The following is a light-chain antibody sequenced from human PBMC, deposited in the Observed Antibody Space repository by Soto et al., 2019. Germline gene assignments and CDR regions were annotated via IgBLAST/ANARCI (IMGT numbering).Light chain of an antibody. J-gene: IGKJ1*01. V-gene: IGKV1-5*03. CDR1: QSISSW. CDR3: QQYKSYSRT. CDR2: MAS. Sequence: DIQMTQSPSTLSASVGDRVTITCRASQSISSWLAWYQQKPGKVPKLLIYMASSLESGVPSRFSGSGSGTEFTLTVSSLQPDEFATYYCQQYKSYSRTFGQGTKVEIK.